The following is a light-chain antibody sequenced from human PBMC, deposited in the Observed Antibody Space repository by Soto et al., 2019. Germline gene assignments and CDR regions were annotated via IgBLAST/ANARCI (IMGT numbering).Light chain of an antibody. Sequence: EIVLTQSPGTLSLSPGEGATLSCRASQSVASSYLAWYQQKPGQAPRLIIYGASNRATGTPDRVSGGGSGTYVTLTISRLEPEDFAVYYCQQYGSSSYTFGQGTKLEIK. J-gene: IGKJ2*01. V-gene: IGKV3-20*01. CDR1: QSVASSY. CDR2: GAS. CDR3: QQYGSSSYT.